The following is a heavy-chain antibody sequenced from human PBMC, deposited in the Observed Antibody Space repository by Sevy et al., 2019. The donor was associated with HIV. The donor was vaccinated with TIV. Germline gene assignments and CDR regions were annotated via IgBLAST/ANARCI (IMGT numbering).Heavy chain of an antibody. V-gene: IGHV3-48*02. D-gene: IGHD6-13*01. J-gene: IGHJ6*02. CDR1: GFTFSSYS. Sequence: GGSLRLSCAASGFTFSSYSMNWVRQAPGKGLEWVSYISSSSTIYYADSVKGRFTISRDNAKNSLYLQMNSMRDEDTAVYYCAGGYSSSWYGMGGYYYYYGMDVWGQGTTVTVSS. CDR3: AGGYSSSWYGMGGYYYYYGMDV. CDR2: ISSSSTI.